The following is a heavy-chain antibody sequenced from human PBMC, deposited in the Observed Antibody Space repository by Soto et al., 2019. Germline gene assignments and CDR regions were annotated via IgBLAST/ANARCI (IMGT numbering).Heavy chain of an antibody. CDR1: GFTVSRRY. Sequence: GGSLRLSCAVSGFTVSRRYMSWVRQAPGKGLEWVSVIFSNGGTSYADSVKGRFAISRDNSKNTLYLQMSSLRAEDTAVYFCVRDGGASSYDFRGKGTLVTVSS. J-gene: IGHJ4*02. CDR2: IFSNGGT. CDR3: VRDGGASSYDF. V-gene: IGHV3-66*01. D-gene: IGHD2-15*01.